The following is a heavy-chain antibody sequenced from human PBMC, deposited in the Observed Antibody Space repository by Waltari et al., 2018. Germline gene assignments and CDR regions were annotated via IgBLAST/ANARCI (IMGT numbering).Heavy chain of an antibody. CDR1: GYTFTGYY. J-gene: IGHJ3*02. V-gene: IGHV1-2*04. Sequence: QVQLVQSGAEVKKPGASVKVSCKASGYTFTGYYMHWVPQAPGQGLEWMGWINPNSGGTNYAQKFQGWVTMTRDTSISTAYMELSRLRSDDTAVYYCASSGYYYDSSGYSRIRRAFDIWGQGTMVTVSS. CDR3: ASSGYYYDSSGYSRIRRAFDI. CDR2: INPNSGGT. D-gene: IGHD3-22*01.